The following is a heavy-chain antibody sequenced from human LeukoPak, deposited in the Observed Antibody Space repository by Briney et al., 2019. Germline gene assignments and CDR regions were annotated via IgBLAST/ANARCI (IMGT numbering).Heavy chain of an antibody. CDR3: VRDPRCSTSCYVSWFDP. V-gene: IGHV3-74*01. J-gene: IGHJ5*02. CDR2: INTDGSST. Sequence: GGSLRLSCAASGFTFTSYWMHWVRQAPGKGLVWVSRINTDGSSTSYADSVKGRFTISRDSAKNTLYLQMNSLRAEDTAVYYCVRDPRCSTSCYVSWFDPWGQGTLVTVSS. D-gene: IGHD2-2*01. CDR1: GFTFTSYW.